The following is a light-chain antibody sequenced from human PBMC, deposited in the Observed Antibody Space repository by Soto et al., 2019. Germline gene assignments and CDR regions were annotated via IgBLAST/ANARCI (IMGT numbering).Light chain of an antibody. Sequence: EIVLTQSPGTLSLSPGERATLSCRASQSVSSTYLAWYQQKPGQAPRLLIYGASIRATGVPDRFSGSGSGTDVTLTISRLEPEDFAVYYCRQYGSSPYTFGQGTKLEIK. J-gene: IGKJ2*01. CDR3: RQYGSSPYT. CDR1: QSVSSTY. CDR2: GAS. V-gene: IGKV3-20*01.